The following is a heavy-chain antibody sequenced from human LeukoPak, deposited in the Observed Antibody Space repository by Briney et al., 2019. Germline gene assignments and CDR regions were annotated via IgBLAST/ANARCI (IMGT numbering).Heavy chain of an antibody. CDR1: GGSISSGGYS. J-gene: IGHJ3*02. D-gene: IGHD6-19*01. V-gene: IGHV4-61*08. CDR2: IYYSGST. CDR3: ARGDYSSGWYPRGTPI. Sequence: SETLSLTCAVSGGSISSGGYSWSWIRQPPGKGLEWIGYIYYSGSTNYNPSLKSRVTISVDTSKNQFSLKLSSVTAADTAVYYCARGDYSSGWYPRGTPIWGQGTMVTVSS.